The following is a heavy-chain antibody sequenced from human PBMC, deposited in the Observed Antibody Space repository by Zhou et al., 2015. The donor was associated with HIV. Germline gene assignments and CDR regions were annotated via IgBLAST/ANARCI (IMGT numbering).Heavy chain of an antibody. CDR2: GRNRANGYTP. J-gene: IGHJ6*02. CDR3: TRGGSGGSANPYYDPMDV. Sequence: EVQLVESGGNLVQPGGSLRLACAASGFMFSDHYMDWVHQAPGKGLEWVGRGRNRANGYTPEYAASVKGRFIISRDDSQDFLYLQMNSLKIEDTAVYYCTRGGSGGSANPYYDPMDVWGQGTTVTVSS. V-gene: IGHV3-72*01. D-gene: IGHD3-10*01. CDR1: GFMFSDHY.